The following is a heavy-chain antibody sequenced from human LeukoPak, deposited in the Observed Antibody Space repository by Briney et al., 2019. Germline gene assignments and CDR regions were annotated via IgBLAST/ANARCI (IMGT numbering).Heavy chain of an antibody. CDR2: FNPKSGDK. CDR1: GYMFTDYF. J-gene: IGHJ4*02. D-gene: IGHD6-13*01. Sequence: ASVRVSCKASGYMFTDYFMHWVRQAPGQGPEWMGWFNPKSGDKNYAQQFQGRFTMTRDTSINTAYMEMSGLTSDDTAVYYCARAQLLTAPAGTFADNWGQGTLVTVSS. CDR3: ARAQLLTAPAGTFADN. V-gene: IGHV1-2*02.